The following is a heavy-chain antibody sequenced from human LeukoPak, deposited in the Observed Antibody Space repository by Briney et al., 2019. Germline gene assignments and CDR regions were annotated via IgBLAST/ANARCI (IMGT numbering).Heavy chain of an antibody. CDR1: GFTFSSYS. CDR2: ISSSSSYI. Sequence: GGSLRLSCAASGFTFSSYSMNWVRQAPGKGLEWVSSISSSSSYIYYADSVKGRFTISRDNAKNSLYLQMNSLRAEDTAVYYCARDAYCGGDCYSDYWGQGTLVTVSS. J-gene: IGHJ4*02. D-gene: IGHD2-21*02. V-gene: IGHV3-21*01. CDR3: ARDAYCGGDCYSDY.